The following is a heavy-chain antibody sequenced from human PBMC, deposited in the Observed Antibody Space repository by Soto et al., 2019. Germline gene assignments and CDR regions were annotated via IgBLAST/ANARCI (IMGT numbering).Heavy chain of an antibody. CDR1: GFSFSNYA. J-gene: IGHJ3*01. CDR3: VRDDRWAFDF. Sequence: EVQLVESGGGLVQPGGSRRVSCAASGFSFSNYAMNWVRQAPGKGLEWVSYISIGSGSIFYADSVKGRFTISRDDSKNSLYMQMTTLRDEDTAVYYCVRDDRWAFDFWGQGTMVNVSS. D-gene: IGHD3-22*01. CDR2: ISIGSGSI. V-gene: IGHV3-48*02.